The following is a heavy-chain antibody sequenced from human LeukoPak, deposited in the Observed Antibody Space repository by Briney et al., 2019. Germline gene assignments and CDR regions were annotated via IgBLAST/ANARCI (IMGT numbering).Heavy chain of an antibody. D-gene: IGHD3-22*01. CDR2: IKWNGGST. Sequence: GGSLRVSCAASGFTFDDYGMSWVRQAPGKGLEWVSSIKWNGGSTGYADSVKGRFTISRDNAKNSLYLQMSSLRAGDTAVYYCARVTSDSSGFAYYFDFWGQGTLVTVSS. CDR1: GFTFDDYG. CDR3: ARVTSDSSGFAYYFDF. V-gene: IGHV3-20*04. J-gene: IGHJ4*02.